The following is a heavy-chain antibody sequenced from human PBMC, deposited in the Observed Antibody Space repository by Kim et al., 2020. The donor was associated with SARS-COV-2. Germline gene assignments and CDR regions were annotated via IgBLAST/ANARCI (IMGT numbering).Heavy chain of an antibody. J-gene: IGHJ4*02. Sequence: PSRKSRVTRSVDACKNQFSLKLGAVTAADTAVYYCARQGVLRFGGRFDCWGQGTLVTVSS. D-gene: IGHD3-3*01. V-gene: IGHV4-59*08. CDR3: ARQGVLRFGGRFDC.